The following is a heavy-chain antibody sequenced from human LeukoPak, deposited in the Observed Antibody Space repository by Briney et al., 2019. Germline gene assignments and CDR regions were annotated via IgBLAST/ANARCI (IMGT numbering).Heavy chain of an antibody. Sequence: SETLSLTCTVSGGSISSYYWSWIRQPAGKGLEWIGRIYTSGSTNYNPSLKSRVTMSVDTSKNQFSLKLSSVTAADTAVYYCARDARPTYYDFWSGYFLDAFDIWGQGTMVTVSS. D-gene: IGHD3-3*01. V-gene: IGHV4-4*07. CDR2: IYTSGST. J-gene: IGHJ3*02. CDR1: GGSISSYY. CDR3: ARDARPTYYDFWSGYFLDAFDI.